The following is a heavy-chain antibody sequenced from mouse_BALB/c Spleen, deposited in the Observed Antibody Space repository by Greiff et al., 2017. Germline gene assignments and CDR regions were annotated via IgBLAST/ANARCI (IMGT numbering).Heavy chain of an antibody. CDR1: GFTSSSFG. Sequence: EVQVVESGGGLVQPGGSRKLSCAASGFTSSSFGMHWVRQAPEKGLEWVAYISSGSSTIYYADTVKGRFTISRDNPKNTLFLQMTSLRSEDTAMYYCARSGENYGKIFDYWGQGTTLTVSS. CDR2: ISSGSSTI. V-gene: IGHV5-17*02. J-gene: IGHJ2*01. CDR3: ARSGENYGKIFDY. D-gene: IGHD2-1*01.